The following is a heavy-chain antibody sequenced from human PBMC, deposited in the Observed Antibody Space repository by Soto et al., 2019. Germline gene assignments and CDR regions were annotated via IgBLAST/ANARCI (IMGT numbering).Heavy chain of an antibody. V-gene: IGHV3-30*18. CDR1: GFTFSSYG. CDR3: AKEAYSGATSGAPFDY. Sequence: QVQLVESGGGVVQPGTSLRLSCAASGFTFSSYGMHWVRQAPGKGLERVAIILFDGSNQYYADSVKGRFTISRDNSKNTVYLQMNSRRVEDTAVYYCAKEAYSGATSGAPFDYWGQGTLVTVSS. CDR2: ILFDGSNQ. J-gene: IGHJ4*02. D-gene: IGHD2-15*01.